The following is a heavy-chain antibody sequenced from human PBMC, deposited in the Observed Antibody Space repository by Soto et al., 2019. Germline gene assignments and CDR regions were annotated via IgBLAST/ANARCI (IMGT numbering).Heavy chain of an antibody. D-gene: IGHD2-2*01. CDR3: ARQPDSTSYFDY. CDR2: VSRSGTT. V-gene: IGHV4-39*01. CDR1: GASIDISSDF. J-gene: IGHJ4*01. Sequence: SETLSLTCSVSGASIDISSDFWSWIRQPPGKGLEWIGTVSRSGTTCHNPSLKSRLTTSVDTSKNQFSLELNFATAADTAVYYCARQPDSTSYFDYWGHGILVTVSS.